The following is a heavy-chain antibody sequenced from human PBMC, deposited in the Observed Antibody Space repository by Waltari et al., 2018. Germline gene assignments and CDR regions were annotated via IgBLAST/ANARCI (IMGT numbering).Heavy chain of an antibody. V-gene: IGHV3-49*04. CDR1: GFTFSDYD. CDR3: TSGRWLANFDD. CDR2: IRSKPYGETT. D-gene: IGHD6-19*01. Sequence: EGQLVESGGGLVQPGRSLRLSCKGSGFTFSDYDLCWVRQAPGKGLEWVAFIRSKPYGETTEYAASVRGRFTISRDDSENFAYLEMNSLKSEDTALYYCTSGRWLANFDDWGQGALVTVSS. J-gene: IGHJ4*02.